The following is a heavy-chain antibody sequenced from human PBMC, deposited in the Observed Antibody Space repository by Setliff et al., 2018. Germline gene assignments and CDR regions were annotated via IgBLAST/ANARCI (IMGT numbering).Heavy chain of an antibody. J-gene: IGHJ4*02. CDR3: AREVRGVIIRTDYFDY. V-gene: IGHV4-34*01. D-gene: IGHD3-10*01. CDR2: INHSGST. Sequence: ASETLSLTCTVSGGSISSQDWSWIRQPPGKGLEWIGEINHSGSTNYNPSLKSRVTISVDMSKNQFSLKLSSVTAADTAMYYCAREVRGVIIRTDYFDYWGQGTLVTVSS. CDR1: GGSISSQD.